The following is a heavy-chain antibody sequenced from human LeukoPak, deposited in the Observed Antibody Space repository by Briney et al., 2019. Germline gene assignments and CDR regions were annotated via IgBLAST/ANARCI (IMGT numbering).Heavy chain of an antibody. CDR3: ARDRNSGSSLDI. CDR2: IYPYSGDT. Sequence: GASVKVSCKASGYTFTGYYIHWVRQAPGQGLEWMGWIYPYSGDTNYAQNFQGRVTMTRDTSISTAYMELSSLKSGDTAVYYCARDRNSGSSLDIWGQGTMLTVSS. J-gene: IGHJ3*02. D-gene: IGHD6-6*01. CDR1: GYTFTGYY. V-gene: IGHV1-2*02.